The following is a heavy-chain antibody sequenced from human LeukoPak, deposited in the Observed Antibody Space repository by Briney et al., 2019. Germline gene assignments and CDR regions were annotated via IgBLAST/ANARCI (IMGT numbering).Heavy chain of an antibody. CDR1: GFTFSNAW. CDR3: TTAVIRGLNAFDI. J-gene: IGHJ3*02. D-gene: IGHD3-10*01. CDR2: IKSRTDGGTT. Sequence: GGSLRLSCAASGFTFSNAWMSWVRQAPGKGLEWVGHIKSRTDGGTTDCAAPVKGTFTISRDDSKNTLYLQMNSLKTEDTAVYYCTTAVIRGLNAFDIWGRGTTVTVSS. V-gene: IGHV3-15*01.